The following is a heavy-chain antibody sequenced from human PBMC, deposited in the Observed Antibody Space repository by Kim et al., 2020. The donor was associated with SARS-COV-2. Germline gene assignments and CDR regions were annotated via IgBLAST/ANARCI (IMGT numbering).Heavy chain of an antibody. CDR2: DGSQT. V-gene: IGHV3-7*03. CDR3: SRCCGLDY. D-gene: IGHD2-15*01. J-gene: IGHJ4*02. Sequence: DGSQTSYGDSVRGRFTISRDNAKHSLYLQMNSLTGEDTAVYYCSRCCGLDYWGQGALVTVSS.